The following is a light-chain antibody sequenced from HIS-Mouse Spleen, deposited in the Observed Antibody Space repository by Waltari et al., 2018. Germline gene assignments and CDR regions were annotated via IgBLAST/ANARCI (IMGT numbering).Light chain of an antibody. CDR3: QAWDSSTVV. Sequence: SYELTQPPSVSVSPGQTASITCPGDKLGDKYACWSQQKPGQSPVLVIYQDSKRPSGIPERFSGSNSGNTATLTISGTQAMDEADYYCQAWDSSTVVFGGGTKLTVL. V-gene: IGLV3-1*01. J-gene: IGLJ2*01. CDR2: QDS. CDR1: KLGDKY.